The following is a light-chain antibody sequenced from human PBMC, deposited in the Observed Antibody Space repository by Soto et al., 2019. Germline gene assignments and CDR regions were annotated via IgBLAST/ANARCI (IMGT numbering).Light chain of an antibody. Sequence: DIQMTQSPSSLSASVGDRVTITCRASQSISSYLNWYQQKPGKAPKLLIYAASSLQSGVPSRFSGSGSETDFTLTISSLQPEDFATYYCQQSDRTHTVGPGTKVDIK. V-gene: IGKV1-39*01. J-gene: IGKJ2*01. CDR1: QSISSY. CDR2: AAS. CDR3: QQSDRTHT.